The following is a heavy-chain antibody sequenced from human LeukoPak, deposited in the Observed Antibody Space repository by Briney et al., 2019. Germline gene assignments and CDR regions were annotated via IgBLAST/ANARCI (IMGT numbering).Heavy chain of an antibody. D-gene: IGHD1-26*01. V-gene: IGHV3-30*02. CDR2: IRYDGSNK. CDR1: GFTFSSYG. CDR3: AKGQSYYRRTAGGFDI. J-gene: IGHJ3*02. Sequence: GGSLRLSCAASGFTFSSYGMHWVRQAPGKGLEWVAFIRYDGSNKYYADSVKGRFTISRDNSKNTLYLQMNSLRAEDTAVYYCAKGQSYYRRTAGGFDIWGQGTMVTVSS.